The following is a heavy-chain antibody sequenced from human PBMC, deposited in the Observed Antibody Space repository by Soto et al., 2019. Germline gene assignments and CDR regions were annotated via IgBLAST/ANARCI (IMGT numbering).Heavy chain of an antibody. V-gene: IGHV1-69*06. D-gene: IGHD6-6*01. CDR2: ITPIFGTA. Sequence: QVQLVQSGAEVKKPGSSVKVSCKASGGTFSSYDISWVRPAPGQGLERMGGITPIFGTANYAQKFQGRVTITADKSTSTTYMELSSLRSEDTAVYYCARDFPASVAARRSKGWFDPWGQGTLVTVSS. CDR1: GGTFSSYD. CDR3: ARDFPASVAARRSKGWFDP. J-gene: IGHJ5*02.